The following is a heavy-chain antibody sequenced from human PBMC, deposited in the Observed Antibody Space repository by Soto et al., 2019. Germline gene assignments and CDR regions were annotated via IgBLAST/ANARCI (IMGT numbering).Heavy chain of an antibody. D-gene: IGHD5-18*01. V-gene: IGHV4-30-2*01. J-gene: IGHJ4*02. CDR3: ASWDTAMVSFDY. CDR1: GGSISSGGYS. Sequence: SETLSLTCAVSGGSISSGGYSWSWIRQPPGKGLEWIGYIYRSGSTYYNPSLKSRVTISVDRSKNQFSLKLSSVTAADTAVYYCASWDTAMVSFDYWGQGTLVTVSS. CDR2: IYRSGST.